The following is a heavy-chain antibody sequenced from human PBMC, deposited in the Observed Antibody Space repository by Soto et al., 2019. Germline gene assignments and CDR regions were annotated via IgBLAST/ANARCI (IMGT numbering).Heavy chain of an antibody. Sequence: SVKVSCKASGGTFSSYAISWVRQAPGQGVEWMGGIIPIFGTANYAQKFQGRVTITADESTSTAYIELSSLRSEDTAVYYCARGTPTVTPSTDYYYGMDVWGQGTTVTVS. J-gene: IGHJ6*02. CDR2: IIPIFGTA. V-gene: IGHV1-69*13. D-gene: IGHD4-17*01. CDR3: ARGTPTVTPSTDYYYGMDV. CDR1: GGTFSSYA.